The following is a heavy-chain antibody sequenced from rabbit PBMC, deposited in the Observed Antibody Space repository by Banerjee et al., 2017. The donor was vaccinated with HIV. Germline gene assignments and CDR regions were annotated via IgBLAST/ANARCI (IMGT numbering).Heavy chain of an antibody. J-gene: IGHJ6*01. Sequence: QEQLVESGGGLVQPGGSLKLSCKASGFDFSCYGVSWVRQAPGKGLEWIGYIDPVFRSTYYASWVNGRFTISSHNAQNTLYLQLNSLTAADTATYFCARSGSYVYDYVDLWGQGTLVTVS. CDR1: GFDFSCYG. CDR2: IDPVFRST. V-gene: IGHV1S47*01. CDR3: ARSGSYVYDYVDL. D-gene: IGHD6-1*01.